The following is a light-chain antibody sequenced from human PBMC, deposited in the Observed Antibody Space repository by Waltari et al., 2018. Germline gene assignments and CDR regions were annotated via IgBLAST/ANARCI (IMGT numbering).Light chain of an antibody. CDR1: QSVLFSSSNKNH. V-gene: IGKV4-1*01. CDR2: WAS. CDR3: QQYYSSPWT. Sequence: DIVMSQSPDSLAVTLGERATIHCKSSQSVLFSSSNKNHLAWYQQKPGQPPKLLIYWASTRESGVPDRFSGGGSGTDFTLTISSLQAEDVAVYYCQQYYSSPWTFGQGTKVEI. J-gene: IGKJ1*01.